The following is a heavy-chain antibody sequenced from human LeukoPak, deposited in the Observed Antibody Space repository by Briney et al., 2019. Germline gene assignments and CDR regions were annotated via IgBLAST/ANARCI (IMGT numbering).Heavy chain of an antibody. CDR3: VRYYDPPVGDAFDI. J-gene: IGHJ3*02. CDR2: IKPDGTEK. CDR1: GFTFGGDW. Sequence: QPGGSLRLSCVASGFTFGGDWMSWVRQAPGKGLEWVANIKPDGTEKYYVDSVKGRLTISRDNAKNSLYLQLNSLRAEDTAVYYCVRYYDPPVGDAFDIWGPGTMVTVSS. D-gene: IGHD3-22*01. V-gene: IGHV3-7*01.